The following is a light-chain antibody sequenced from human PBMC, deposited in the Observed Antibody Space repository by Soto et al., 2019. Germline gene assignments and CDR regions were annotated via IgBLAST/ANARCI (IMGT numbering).Light chain of an antibody. CDR2: AAS. J-gene: IGKJ1*01. Sequence: EIVLTQSPGTLSLSPGERATLSCRASQSISSSDLAWYQHRPGQAPRLLIYAASSRTTGIPVRFSGSGSGTDFTLSISRLEPEDFAVYYCQHYGSSSWTFGQGTKG. V-gene: IGKV3-20*01. CDR3: QHYGSSSWT. CDR1: QSISSSD.